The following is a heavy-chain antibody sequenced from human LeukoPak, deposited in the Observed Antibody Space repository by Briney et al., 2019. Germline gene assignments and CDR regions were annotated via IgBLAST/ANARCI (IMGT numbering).Heavy chain of an antibody. D-gene: IGHD4-17*01. V-gene: IGHV3-21*01. CDR2: ISSSSSYI. Sequence: GGTLRLSCAASGFTFSIYSLNWVRQAPGKGLECVSSISSSSSYIYYADSVKGRFTISRDNAKNSLYLQMTSLRAEDTAVYYCAKDLGDGDYPPEIDYLGQGTLVTVSS. CDR3: AKDLGDGDYPPEIDY. CDR1: GFTFSIYS. J-gene: IGHJ4*02.